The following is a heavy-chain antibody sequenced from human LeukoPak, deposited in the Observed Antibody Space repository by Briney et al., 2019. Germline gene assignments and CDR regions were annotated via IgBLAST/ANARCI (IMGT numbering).Heavy chain of an antibody. CDR1: GFTFSSYG. D-gene: IGHD3-22*01. Sequence: GGSLRLSCSASGFTFSSYGMHWVRQAPGKGLEWVAVIWYDGSTKYYADSVKGRFTISRDNSKNTLYLQMNSLRAEDTAVYYCARGGYDSSGYPYYYFDYWGQGTLVTVSS. V-gene: IGHV3-33*08. J-gene: IGHJ4*02. CDR2: IWYDGSTK. CDR3: ARGGYDSSGYPYYYFDY.